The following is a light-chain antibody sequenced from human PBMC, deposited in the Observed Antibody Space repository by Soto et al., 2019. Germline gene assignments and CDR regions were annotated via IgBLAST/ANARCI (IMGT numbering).Light chain of an antibody. CDR3: QQYNNYPRT. CDR1: QDITNY. J-gene: IGKJ1*01. V-gene: IGKV1-16*01. CDR2: DAS. Sequence: DIQMTQSPSSLSASLGDRVTITCQASQDITNYLNWYQHKPGKAPKFLIYDASSLESGVPSRFSGSGSGTEFTLTISNLQPDDFATYFCQQYNNYPRTFGQGTKVDIK.